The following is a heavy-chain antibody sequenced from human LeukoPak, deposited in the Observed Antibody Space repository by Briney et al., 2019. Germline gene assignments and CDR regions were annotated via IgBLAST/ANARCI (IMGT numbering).Heavy chain of an antibody. Sequence: ASVKVSCKASGYTFTGYYMHWVRQAPGQGLEWMGWINPNSGGTNYAQKFQGRVTMTRDTSISTAYMELSRLRSDDTAVYYCARAGFLEWLSGPFDYWGQGTLVTVSS. CDR3: ARAGFLEWLSGPFDY. D-gene: IGHD3-3*01. V-gene: IGHV1-2*02. J-gene: IGHJ4*02. CDR2: INPNSGGT. CDR1: GYTFTGYY.